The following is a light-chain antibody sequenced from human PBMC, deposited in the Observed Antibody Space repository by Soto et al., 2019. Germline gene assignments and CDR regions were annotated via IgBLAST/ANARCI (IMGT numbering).Light chain of an antibody. CDR2: EVS. V-gene: IGLV2-14*01. Sequence: QSALTQPASVSGSPGQSITISCTGTSSDVGGYNYVSWYQQYPGKVPKLMIYEVSNRPSGVSNRFFGSKSGSTASLTISGLQAEDEADYYCSSYTSSSTVVFGGGTKLTVL. J-gene: IGLJ2*01. CDR3: SSYTSSSTVV. CDR1: SSDVGGYNY.